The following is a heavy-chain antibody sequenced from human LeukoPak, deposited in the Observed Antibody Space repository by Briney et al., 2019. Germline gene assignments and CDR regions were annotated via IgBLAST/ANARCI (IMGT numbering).Heavy chain of an antibody. Sequence: GGSLRLSCAASGFIFSSYGMHWVRQAPGKGLEWVAFIRYDGRNEYYADSVKGRFTISRDNSKNTLYLQMNSLRGEDTAVYYCAKDSLRERIVGSTTRGVNDYWGQGTLVTVSS. CDR1: GFIFSSYG. CDR2: IRYDGRNE. D-gene: IGHD1-26*01. CDR3: AKDSLRERIVGSTTRGVNDY. V-gene: IGHV3-30*02. J-gene: IGHJ4*02.